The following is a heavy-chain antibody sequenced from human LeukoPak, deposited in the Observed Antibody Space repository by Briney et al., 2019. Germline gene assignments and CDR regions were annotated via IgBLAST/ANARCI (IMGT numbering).Heavy chain of an antibody. V-gene: IGHV3-23*01. Sequence: GGSLRLSCAASGFTFSSYAMSWVRQAPGKGLEWVSTISGSGDTTYYAGSVKGRFTISRDNSKNTVFLQMNSPRAEDTAVFFCSRDQAYYCSGGSCYSDYWGQGSLVTVSS. J-gene: IGHJ4*02. CDR2: ISGSGDTT. CDR1: GFTFSSYA. D-gene: IGHD2-15*01. CDR3: SRDQAYYCSGGSCYSDY.